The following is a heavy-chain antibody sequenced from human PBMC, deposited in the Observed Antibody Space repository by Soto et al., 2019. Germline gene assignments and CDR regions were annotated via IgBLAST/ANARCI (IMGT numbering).Heavy chain of an antibody. CDR1: GFTLSSYW. Sequence: PGGSLRLSCAASGFTLSSYWMHWVRQAPGKGLVWVSRINSDGSSTGYADSVKGRFTISRDNAKNTLSLQMNSLRAEDTAVYYCARDRRWNGGSAFDSWGQGALVTVSS. J-gene: IGHJ4*02. D-gene: IGHD3-10*01. CDR3: ARDRRWNGGSAFDS. CDR2: INSDGSST. V-gene: IGHV3-74*01.